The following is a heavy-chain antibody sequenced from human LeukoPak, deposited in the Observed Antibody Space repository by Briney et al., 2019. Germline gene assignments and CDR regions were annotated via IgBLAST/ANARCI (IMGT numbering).Heavy chain of an antibody. CDR2: IYHSGST. J-gene: IGHJ4*02. CDR1: GGSISSNW. V-gene: IGHV4-4*02. Sequence: PSETLSHTCAVSGGSISSNWWSWVRQPPGKGLEWIGEIYHSGSTNYNPSLKSRVTISVDKSKNQFSLKLSSVTAADTAVYYCARAGGCSTTSCDLDYWGQGTVVTVSS. D-gene: IGHD2-2*01. CDR3: ARAGGCSTTSCDLDY.